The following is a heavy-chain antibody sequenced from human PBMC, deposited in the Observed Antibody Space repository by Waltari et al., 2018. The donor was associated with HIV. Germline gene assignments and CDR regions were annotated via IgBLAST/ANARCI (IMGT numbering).Heavy chain of an antibody. CDR1: GFTVSTTS. V-gene: IGHV3-53*02. D-gene: IGHD5-18*01. CDR3: ARGREYSYGPVSY. CDR2: IYSDGDT. J-gene: IGHJ4*02. Sequence: EVQVVETGGGLIQPGGSLRLSCAASGFTVSTTSMSWVRQAPGTGLEWVSVIYSDGDTSYGDSVKGRFTMSRDNSKNTVFLQMNSLRVEDTAVYYCARGREYSYGPVSYWGQGALVTVSS.